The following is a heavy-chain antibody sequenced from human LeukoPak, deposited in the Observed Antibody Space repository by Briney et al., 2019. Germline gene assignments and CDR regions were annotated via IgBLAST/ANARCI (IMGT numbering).Heavy chain of an antibody. V-gene: IGHV3-13*01. CDR1: GFTFSNYD. CDR2: ISTAGDT. Sequence: GGSLRLSCAASGFTFSNYDMHWVRHATGKGLEWVSSISTAGDTYYTGSVKGRFTISRENAKNSLYLQMNSLRAGDTAVYYCARDRSRGWFDPWGQGTLVTVSS. J-gene: IGHJ5*02. CDR3: ARDRSRGWFDP.